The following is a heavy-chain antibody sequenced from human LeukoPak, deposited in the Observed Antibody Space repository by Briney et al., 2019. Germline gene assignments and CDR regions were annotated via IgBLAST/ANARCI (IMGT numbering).Heavy chain of an antibody. Sequence: SETLSPTCTVSGGSISSYYWSWIRQPPGEGLEWIGYIYYSGSTNYNPSLKSRVTISEDTSKNQFSLKLSSVTAADTAVYYCARGGYYYDSSGYYTPHLYFDLWGRGTLVTVSS. CDR3: ARGGYYYDSSGYYTPHLYFDL. D-gene: IGHD3-22*01. J-gene: IGHJ2*01. CDR1: GGSISSYY. V-gene: IGHV4-59*01. CDR2: IYYSGST.